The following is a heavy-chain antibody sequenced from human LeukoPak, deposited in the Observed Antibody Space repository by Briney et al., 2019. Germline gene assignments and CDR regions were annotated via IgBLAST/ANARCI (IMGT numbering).Heavy chain of an antibody. D-gene: IGHD5-18*01. CDR3: ARREGYSYGDNNWFDP. Sequence: GESLKISCKGSGYNFTSYWIGWVRQMPGKGLEWMGIIYPGDSDTRYSPSFQGQVTISADKSISTAYLQWSSLKASDTAMYYCARREGYSYGDNNWFDPWGQGTLVTVSS. J-gene: IGHJ5*02. CDR1: GYNFTSYW. V-gene: IGHV5-51*01. CDR2: IYPGDSDT.